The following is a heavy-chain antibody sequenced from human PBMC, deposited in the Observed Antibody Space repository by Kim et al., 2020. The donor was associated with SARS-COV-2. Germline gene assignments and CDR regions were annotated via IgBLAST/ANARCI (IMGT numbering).Heavy chain of an antibody. CDR2: IYTSGST. CDR3: ARGPDYSNYGSFDY. V-gene: IGHV4-4*07. CDR1: GGSISSYY. J-gene: IGHJ4*02. Sequence: SETLSLTCTVSGGSISSYYWSWIRQPAGKGLEWIGRIYTSGSTNYNPSLKSRVTMSVDTSKNQFSLKLSSVTAADTAVYYCARGPDYSNYGSFDYWGQGTLVIVSS. D-gene: IGHD4-4*01.